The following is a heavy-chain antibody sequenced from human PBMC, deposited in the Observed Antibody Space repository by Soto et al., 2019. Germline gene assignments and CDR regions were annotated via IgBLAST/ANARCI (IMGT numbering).Heavy chain of an antibody. CDR2: IYYSGST. V-gene: IGHV4-31*03. CDR3: ARDLRYGDYESYGMDV. Sequence: TLSLTCTVPGGSISSGGYYWSWIRQHPGKGLEWIGYIYYSGSTYYNPSLKSRVTISVDTSKNQFSLKLSSVTAADTAVYYCARDLRYGDYESYGMDVWGQGTTVTVS. D-gene: IGHD4-17*01. J-gene: IGHJ6*02. CDR1: GGSISSGGYY.